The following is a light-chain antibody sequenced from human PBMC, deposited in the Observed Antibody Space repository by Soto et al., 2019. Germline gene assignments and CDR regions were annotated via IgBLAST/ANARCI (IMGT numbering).Light chain of an antibody. CDR2: TAS. Sequence: DIQMTQSPSSLSASVEDRVTLTCRASQSISTYLNWYQQKPGKAPDLLIYTASNLESGVPSRFSGSGSGTDFTLTISSLQPEDFATYFCQQSYSRPRTFGQGTKVDIK. CDR1: QSISTY. J-gene: IGKJ1*01. CDR3: QQSYSRPRT. V-gene: IGKV1-39*01.